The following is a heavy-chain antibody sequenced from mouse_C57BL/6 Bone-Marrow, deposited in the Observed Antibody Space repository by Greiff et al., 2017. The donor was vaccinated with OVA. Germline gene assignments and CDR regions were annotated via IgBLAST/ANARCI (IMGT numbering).Heavy chain of an antibody. V-gene: IGHV1-59*01. J-gene: IGHJ2*01. D-gene: IGHD3-3*01. CDR1: GYTFTSYW. CDR3: AREGHYFDY. CDR2: IDPSDSYT. Sequence: QVQLQQPGAELVRPGTSVKLSCKASGYTFTSYWMHWVKQRPGQGLEWIGVIDPSDSYTNYNQKFKGKATLTVDTSSSTAYMQLSSLTSEDSAVYYCAREGHYFDYWGQGTTLTVSS.